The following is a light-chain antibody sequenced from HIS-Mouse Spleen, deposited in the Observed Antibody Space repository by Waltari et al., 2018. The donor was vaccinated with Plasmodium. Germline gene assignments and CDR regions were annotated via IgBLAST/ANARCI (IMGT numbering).Light chain of an antibody. CDR1: KSVSSY. CDR3: QQRSNWPPRT. J-gene: IGKJ4*01. CDR2: DAS. V-gene: IGKV3-11*01. Sequence: EIVLTQSPATLSLSPGERATPSCRASKSVSSYLSWYHQKTGQAPRLLISDASNRATGSPARFSGGRSGTEFTLTISSLEPEDFAVYYCQQRSNWPPRTFGGGTKVEIK.